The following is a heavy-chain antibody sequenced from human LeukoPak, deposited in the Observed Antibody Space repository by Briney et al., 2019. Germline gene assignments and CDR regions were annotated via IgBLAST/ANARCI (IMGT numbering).Heavy chain of an antibody. CDR3: ARGVAYDILTGYPEEDY. Sequence: PGGSLRLSCAASGFTFSSNGMHWVRQAPGKGLEWVADIWCVVSNKYYADSVKGRFTISRDNSKNTLYLQMNSLRAEDTAVYYCARGVAYDILTGYPEEDYWGQETLVTVSS. D-gene: IGHD3-9*01. J-gene: IGHJ4*02. CDR1: GFTFSSNG. CDR2: IWCVVSNK. V-gene: IGHV3-33*01.